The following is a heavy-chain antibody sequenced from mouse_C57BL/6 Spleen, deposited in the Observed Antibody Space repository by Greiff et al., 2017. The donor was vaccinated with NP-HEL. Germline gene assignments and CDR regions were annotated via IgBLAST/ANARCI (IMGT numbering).Heavy chain of an antibody. CDR3: PQLGRGYFDV. V-gene: IGHV6-3*01. J-gene: IGHJ1*03. CDR1: GFTFSNYW. Sequence: DVKLVESGGGLVQPGGSMKLSCVASGFTFSNYWMNWVRQSPEKGLEWVAQIRLKSDNYATHYAESVKGRFTISRDDSKSSVYLQMNNLRAEDTGIYYCPQLGRGYFDVWGTGTTVTVSS. D-gene: IGHD4-1*02. CDR2: IRLKSDNYAT.